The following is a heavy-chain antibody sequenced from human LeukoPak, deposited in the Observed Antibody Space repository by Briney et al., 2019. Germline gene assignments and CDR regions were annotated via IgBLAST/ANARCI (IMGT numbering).Heavy chain of an antibody. D-gene: IGHD2-8*02. CDR3: TRVLAGRSGLMDV. CDR2: ISPDGTTT. CDR1: GFTFSGYW. V-gene: IGHV3-74*01. J-gene: IGHJ6*02. Sequence: GGSLRLSCAASGFTFSGYWMHWVRQAPGKGLVWVSRISPDGTTTNYADSAEGRFTISRGNAKNTLYLQMNGLRDEDAAVYYCTRVLAGRSGLMDVWGRGTAITVSS.